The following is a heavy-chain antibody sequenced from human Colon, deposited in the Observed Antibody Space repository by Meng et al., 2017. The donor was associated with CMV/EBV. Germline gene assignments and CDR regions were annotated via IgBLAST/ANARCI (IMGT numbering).Heavy chain of an antibody. CDR1: GYTFSNFA. CDR2: VGGSGGRT. D-gene: IGHD2-15*01. V-gene: IGHV3-23*01. Sequence: SCKASGYTFSNFAMSWVRQAPGEGLEWVSSVGGSGGRTYYADSVKGRFTISRDNSKNTVFLQMDSLRAEDTAIYFCAKEDNSWHEEGIDSWGQGTLVTVSS. CDR3: AKEDNSWHEEGIDS. J-gene: IGHJ4*02.